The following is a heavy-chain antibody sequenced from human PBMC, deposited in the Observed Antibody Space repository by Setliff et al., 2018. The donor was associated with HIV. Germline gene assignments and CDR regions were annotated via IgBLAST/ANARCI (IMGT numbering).Heavy chain of an antibody. CDR1: GYTFTGYY. CDR2: INPNSGGT. V-gene: IGHV1-2*02. D-gene: IGHD3-22*01. Sequence: ASVKVSCKASGYTFTGYYMHWVRQAPGQGLEWMGWINPNSGGTTYAQKFQGRVTMTRDTSISTAYMEVSRLRSDDTAVYYCARGRNYDSSGYGDYYYYMDVWGKGTTVTVSS. CDR3: ARGRNYDSSGYGDYYYYMDV. J-gene: IGHJ6*03.